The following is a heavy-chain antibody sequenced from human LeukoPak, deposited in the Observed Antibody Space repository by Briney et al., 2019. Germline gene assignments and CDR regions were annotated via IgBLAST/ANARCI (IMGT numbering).Heavy chain of an antibody. CDR3: ARDGAELAQTWDAFDI. D-gene: IGHD6-6*01. CDR1: GYTFTGYY. V-gene: IGHV1-2*02. Sequence: GASVKVSCKASGYTFTGYYMHWVRQAPGQGLEWMGWINPNSGGTNCAQKFQGRVTMTRDTSTSTAYMELSRLRSDDTAVYYCARDGAELAQTWDAFDIWGQGTMVTVSS. J-gene: IGHJ3*02. CDR2: INPNSGGT.